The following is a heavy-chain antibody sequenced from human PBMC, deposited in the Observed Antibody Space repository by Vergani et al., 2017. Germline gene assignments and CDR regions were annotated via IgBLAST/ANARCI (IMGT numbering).Heavy chain of an antibody. V-gene: IGHV4-38-2*01. D-gene: IGHD4-23*01. J-gene: IGHJ4*02. CDR1: GYSISSGYY. CDR2: IYHSGST. CDR3: ARVGDYGGNFIDY. Sequence: QVQLQESGPGLVKPSETLSLTCAVSGYSISSGYYWGWIRQPPGKGLEWIGRIYHSGSTYSNPSLKSRVTISVDTSKNQFSLKLSSVTAADTAVYYCARVGDYGGNFIDYWGQGTLVTVSS.